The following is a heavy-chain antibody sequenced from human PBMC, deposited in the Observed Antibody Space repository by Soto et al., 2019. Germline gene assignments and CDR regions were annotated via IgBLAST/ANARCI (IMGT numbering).Heavy chain of an antibody. V-gene: IGHV4-59*01. J-gene: IGHJ4*02. CDR1: SDSISSYY. CDR3: ATATSSHLLFDY. CDR2: ISYSGST. Sequence: SETLSLTCTVSSDSISSYYWSWIRQPPGKRLEWIGYISYSGSTDYNPSLKSRVTISGDTSKNQFSLKVSSVTAADTAVYYCATATSSHLLFDYWGQGTLVAVSS.